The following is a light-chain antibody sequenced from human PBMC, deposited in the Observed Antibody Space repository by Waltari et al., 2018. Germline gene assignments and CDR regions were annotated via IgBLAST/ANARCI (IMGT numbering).Light chain of an antibody. CDR3: SSYAGSSKGV. V-gene: IGLV2-23*02. CDR2: AVS. J-gene: IGLJ2*01. CDR1: SNDVRNVKR. Sequence: QSALPQPASVSGSPGQSITLSCTGTSNDVRNVKRVSWYQQHPGKAPKLMIYAVSKRPSGVSDRFSGSKSGDMASLTISGLQPEDEAEYFCSSYAGSSKGVFGGGTKVTVL.